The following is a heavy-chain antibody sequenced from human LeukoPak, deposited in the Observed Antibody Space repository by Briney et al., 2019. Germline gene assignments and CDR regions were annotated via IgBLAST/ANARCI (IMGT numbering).Heavy chain of an antibody. CDR2: IYTSGST. J-gene: IGHJ4*02. CDR3: ARDCSGYEVTLFDY. V-gene: IGHV4-61*02. CDR1: GGSTSSGSYY. Sequence: PSETLSLTCTVSGGSTSSGSYYWSWIRQPAGKGLERIGRIYTSGSTNYNPSLKSRVTISVDTSKNQFSLKLSSVTAADTAVYYCARDCSGYEVTLFDYWGQGTLVTVSS. D-gene: IGHD5-12*01.